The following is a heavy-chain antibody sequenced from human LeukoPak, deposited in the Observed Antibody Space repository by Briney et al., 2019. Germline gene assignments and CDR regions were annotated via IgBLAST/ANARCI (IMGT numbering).Heavy chain of an antibody. CDR3: AREASGYYHVFDS. CDR2: ITNSGRST. J-gene: IGHJ4*02. Sequence: GGSLRLSCEASGFSLSTYFLSWIRQAPGKGLEWVSYITNSGRSTKYADAVKGRFTISRDNAKQSVYLEMTDLRAEDTAVYYCAREASGYYHVFDSWGQGTLVTASS. D-gene: IGHD3-3*01. V-gene: IGHV3-11*04. CDR1: GFSLSTYF.